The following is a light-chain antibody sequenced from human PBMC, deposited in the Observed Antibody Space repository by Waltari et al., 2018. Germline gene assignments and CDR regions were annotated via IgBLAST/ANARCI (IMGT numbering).Light chain of an antibody. CDR2: GAS. J-gene: IGKJ2*01. Sequence: EIVMTQSPATLSVSPGERATLSCRSSQSVSSNLAWYQQKPGQAPRLLIYGASTRATGIPARFSGSGSGTEFTLTISSLQSEDFAVYXCXXXNNWPPYTFGQGTKLEIK. V-gene: IGKV3-15*01. CDR3: XXXNNWPPYT. CDR1: QSVSSN.